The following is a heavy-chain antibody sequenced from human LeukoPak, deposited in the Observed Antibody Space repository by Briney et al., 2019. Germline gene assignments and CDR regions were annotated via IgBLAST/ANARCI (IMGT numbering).Heavy chain of an antibody. D-gene: IGHD2-8*01. CDR1: GGSFSGYY. CDR3: ARGFSLTNGDWFDP. J-gene: IGHJ5*02. V-gene: IGHV4-34*01. Sequence: SETPSLTCAVYGGSFSGYYWSWIRQPPGKGLEWIGEINHSGSTNYNPSLKSRVTISVDTSKNQFSLKLSSVTAADTAVYYCARGFSLTNGDWFDPWGQGTLVTVSS. CDR2: INHSGST.